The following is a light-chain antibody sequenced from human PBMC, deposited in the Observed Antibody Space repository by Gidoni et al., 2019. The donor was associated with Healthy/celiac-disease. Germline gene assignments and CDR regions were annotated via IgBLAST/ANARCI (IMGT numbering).Light chain of an antibody. J-gene: IGKJ2*01. Sequence: DIQMTQSPSSLSASVGDRVTITCQESQDISNYLNWYQQKPGKAPKLLIDDASNLETGVPSRFSGSGSGTDFTFTISSLQPEDIATYYCQQYDNLPYTFGQGTKLEIK. V-gene: IGKV1-33*01. CDR3: QQYDNLPYT. CDR2: DAS. CDR1: QDISNY.